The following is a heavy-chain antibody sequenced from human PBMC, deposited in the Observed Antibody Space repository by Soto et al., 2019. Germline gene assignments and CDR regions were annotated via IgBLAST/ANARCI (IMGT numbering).Heavy chain of an antibody. J-gene: IGHJ3*02. V-gene: IGHV1-69*12. CDR2: IIPIFGTA. CDR3: ATVSWGGDCYIDAFDI. D-gene: IGHD2-21*02. Sequence: QVQLVQSGAEVKKPGSSVKVSCKASGGTFSSYAISWVRQAPGQGLEWMGGIIPIFGTANYAQKFQGRVTITADEYTSTADMELSSLRSEDTAVYYCATVSWGGDCYIDAFDIWGQGTMVTVSS. CDR1: GGTFSSYA.